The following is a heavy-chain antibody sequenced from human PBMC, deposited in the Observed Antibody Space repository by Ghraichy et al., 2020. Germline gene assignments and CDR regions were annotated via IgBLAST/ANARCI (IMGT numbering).Heavy chain of an antibody. Sequence: SETLSLTCAVYGGTFSGYYWSWIRQPPGKGLEWIGEINHSGSTNYNPYLKSRVTISVDTSKNQFSLKLSSVTAADTAVYYCARIGGPKYYYGSGSVYNWFDPWGQGTLVTVSS. CDR1: GGTFSGYY. CDR3: ARIGGPKYYYGSGSVYNWFDP. V-gene: IGHV4-34*01. J-gene: IGHJ5*02. CDR2: INHSGST. D-gene: IGHD3-10*01.